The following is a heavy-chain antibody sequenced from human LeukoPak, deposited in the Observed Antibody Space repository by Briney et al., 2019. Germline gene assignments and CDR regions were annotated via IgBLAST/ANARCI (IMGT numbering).Heavy chain of an antibody. V-gene: IGHV4-39*07. CDR3: ASPGSRHFYMDV. Sequence: PSESLSLTCTVSGGSISSNLYFWTWIRQPPGKELEWFGTMYYTGSTYYSPSLKSRVTISLDASNNQFSLKLTSVTAADTAVYYCASPGSRHFYMDVWGKGTTVTVSS. CDR1: GGSISSNLYF. D-gene: IGHD1-26*01. J-gene: IGHJ6*03. CDR2: MYYTGST.